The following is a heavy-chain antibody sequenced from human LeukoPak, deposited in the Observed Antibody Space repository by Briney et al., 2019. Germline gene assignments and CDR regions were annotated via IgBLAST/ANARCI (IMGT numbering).Heavy chain of an antibody. D-gene: IGHD6-13*01. Sequence: GRSLRLSCAASGFTFDDYAMHWVRQAPGKGLEWVSAISWNSGSIGYADSVKGRFTISRDNAKNSLYLQMNSLRAEDTALYYCAKSRYSSILYYFDYWGQGTLVTVSS. CDR3: AKSRYSSILYYFDY. CDR2: ISWNSGSI. J-gene: IGHJ4*02. V-gene: IGHV3-9*01. CDR1: GFTFDDYA.